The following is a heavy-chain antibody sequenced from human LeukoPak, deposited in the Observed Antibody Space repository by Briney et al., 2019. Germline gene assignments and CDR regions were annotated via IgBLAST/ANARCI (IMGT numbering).Heavy chain of an antibody. CDR3: ARERREGYCSSTTCYRGNAFDI. J-gene: IGHJ3*02. Sequence: SETLSLTCTVSGGSISSYYWSWIRQPPGKGLEWIGSIYYSGSTNYNPSLKSRVTISVDTSKNQFSLKLSSVTAADTAVYYCARERREGYCSSTTCYRGNAFDIWGQGTMVTVSS. V-gene: IGHV4-59*01. D-gene: IGHD2-2*02. CDR2: IYYSGST. CDR1: GGSISSYY.